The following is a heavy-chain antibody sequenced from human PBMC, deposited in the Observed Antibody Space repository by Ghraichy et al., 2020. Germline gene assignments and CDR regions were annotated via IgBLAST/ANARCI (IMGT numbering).Heavy chain of an antibody. J-gene: IGHJ5*02. V-gene: IGHV2-5*02. CDR2: IYWDDDK. Sequence: SGPTLVKPTQTLTLTYTFSGFSLSTSGVGVGWIRQPPGKALEWLALIYWDDDKRYSPSLKSRLSITKDTSKNQVVLTMTNVDPVDTAAYFCVHSRGMEDVSTWHQGWFDPWGQGTLVTVSS. D-gene: IGHD3-16*01. CDR3: VHSRGMEDVSTWHQGWFDP. CDR1: GFSLSTSGVG.